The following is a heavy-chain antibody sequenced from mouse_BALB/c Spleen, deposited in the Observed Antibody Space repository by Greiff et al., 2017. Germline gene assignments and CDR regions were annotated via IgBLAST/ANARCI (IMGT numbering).Heavy chain of an antibody. J-gene: IGHJ3*01. CDR2: ILPGSGST. Sequence: QVQLKQSGAELMKPGASVKISCKATGYTFSSYWIEWVKQRPGHGLEWIGEILPGSGSTNYNEKFKGKATFTADTSSNTAYMQRSSLTSEDSAVYYCARGRYSGNYVPFAYWGQGTLVTVSA. V-gene: IGHV1-9*01. CDR3: ARGRYSGNYVPFAY. CDR1: GYTFSSYW. D-gene: IGHD2-1*01.